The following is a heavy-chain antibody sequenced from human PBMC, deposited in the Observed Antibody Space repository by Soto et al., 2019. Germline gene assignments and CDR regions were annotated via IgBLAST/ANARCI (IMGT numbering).Heavy chain of an antibody. CDR3: ARNLRHYYDSSGYYFEYFQH. CDR1: GGTFSSYA. J-gene: IGHJ1*01. V-gene: IGHV1-69*13. Sequence: SVKVSCKASGGTFSSYAISWVRQAPGQELEWMGGIIPIFGTANYAQKFQGRVTITADESTSTAYMELSSLRSEDTAVYYCARNLRHYYDSSGYYFEYFQHWGQGTLVTVSS. D-gene: IGHD3-22*01. CDR2: IIPIFGTA.